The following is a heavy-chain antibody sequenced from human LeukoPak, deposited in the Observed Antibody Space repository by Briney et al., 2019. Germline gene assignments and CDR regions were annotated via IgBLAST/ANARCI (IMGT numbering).Heavy chain of an antibody. CDR3: ARGQGATVPQVGKNWFDP. CDR1: IDSFSNYH. J-gene: IGHJ5*02. CDR2: VNEVGGT. Sequence: SETLSLTCAVYIDSFSNYHWNWIRQTPSKGLEWIGEVNEVGGTNISPSLRNRVILSVDTLKNQFFLKLISVTVADTAVYYCARGQGATVPQVGKNWFDPWGQGTRVTVSS. V-gene: IGHV4-34*01. D-gene: IGHD1-26*01.